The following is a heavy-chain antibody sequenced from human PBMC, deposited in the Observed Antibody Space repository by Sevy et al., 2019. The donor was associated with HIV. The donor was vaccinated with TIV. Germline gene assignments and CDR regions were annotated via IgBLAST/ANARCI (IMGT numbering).Heavy chain of an antibody. CDR1: GGTFSSYA. CDR3: AMGGASTVTTLYYYMDV. Sequence: ASVKVSCKASGGTFSSYAISWVRQAPGQGLEWMGGIIPIFGTANYVQKFQGRVTITADKSTSTAYMELSSLRSEDTAVYYCAMGGASTVTTLYYYMDVWGKGTTVTVSS. J-gene: IGHJ6*03. V-gene: IGHV1-69*06. D-gene: IGHD4-17*01. CDR2: IIPIFGTA.